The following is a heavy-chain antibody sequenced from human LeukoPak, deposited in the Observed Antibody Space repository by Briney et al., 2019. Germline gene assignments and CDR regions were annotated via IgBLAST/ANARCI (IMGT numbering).Heavy chain of an antibody. V-gene: IGHV4-30-2*01. J-gene: IGHJ3*02. D-gene: IGHD1-26*01. CDR1: GGSIAGGGFS. CDR2: FYHSGAT. CDR3: ARDAGRAGDAFDI. Sequence: SETLSLTCAVSGGSIAGGGFSWTWIRQPPGKALEWIGYFYHSGATNYNPSLKSRVTMSVDRSKNHFSLNLTSVTAADTAMYYCARDAGRAGDAFDIWGQGTMVTVSS.